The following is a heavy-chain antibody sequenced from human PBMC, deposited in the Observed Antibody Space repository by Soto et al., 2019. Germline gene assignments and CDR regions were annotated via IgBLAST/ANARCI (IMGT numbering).Heavy chain of an antibody. CDR2: IYSGETT. D-gene: IGHD1-1*01. CDR1: GFNVNSDY. Sequence: LRLSCAASGFNVNSDYMNWVRQTPGKGLEWVASIYSGETTYYADSVRGRFTFSRDNSKNTLYLQMNSLRAEDTAVYYCAKFGMATTKRSPPYYIDYWGQGALVTVSS. V-gene: IGHV3-53*01. J-gene: IGHJ4*02. CDR3: AKFGMATTKRSPPYYIDY.